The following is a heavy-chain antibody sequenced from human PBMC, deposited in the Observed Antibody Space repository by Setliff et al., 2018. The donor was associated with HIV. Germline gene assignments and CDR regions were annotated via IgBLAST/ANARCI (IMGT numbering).Heavy chain of an antibody. D-gene: IGHD3-16*01. CDR2: THPSGGSP. J-gene: IGHJ4*02. V-gene: IGHV1-46*03. CDR1: GYSFTRYY. Sequence: ASVKVSCKASGYSFTRYYMHWVRQAPGQGLEWMGITHPSGGSPNYAQKFQGRVTMTRDRSLDTAYMKLSSLRSEDTAMYFCAWGTQRPIDSWGQGTLVTVSS. CDR3: AWGTQRPIDS.